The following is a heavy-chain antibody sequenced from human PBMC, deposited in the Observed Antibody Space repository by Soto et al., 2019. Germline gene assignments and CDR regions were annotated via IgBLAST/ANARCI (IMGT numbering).Heavy chain of an antibody. CDR3: AREAQADMTTVVIRGNSFDP. CDR2: INHSGST. V-gene: IGHV4-34*01. CDR1: GGSFSGYY. J-gene: IGHJ5*02. Sequence: SETLSLTCAVYGGSFSGYYWSWIRQPPGKGLEWIGEINHSGSTNYNPSLKSRVTISVDTSKNQFSLKLSSVTAADTAVYYCAREAQADMTTVVIRGNSFDPWGQGTLVTAS. D-gene: IGHD4-17*01.